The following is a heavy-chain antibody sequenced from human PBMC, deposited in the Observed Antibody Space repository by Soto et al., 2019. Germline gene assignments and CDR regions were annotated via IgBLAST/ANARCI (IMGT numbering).Heavy chain of an antibody. CDR1: GFTFSSYA. CDR2: ISGSGGST. J-gene: IGHJ4*02. D-gene: IGHD6-13*01. CDR3: AKGIGRSSSWFPTCDY. Sequence: GGSLRLSCAASGFTFSSYAMSWVRQAPGKGLEWVSAISGSGGSTYYADSVKGRFTISRDNSKNTLYLQMNSLRAEDTAVYYCAKGIGRSSSWFPTCDYWGQGTLVTVSS. V-gene: IGHV3-23*01.